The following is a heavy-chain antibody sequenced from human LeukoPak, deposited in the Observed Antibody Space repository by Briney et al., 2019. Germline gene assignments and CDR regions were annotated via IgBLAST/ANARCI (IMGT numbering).Heavy chain of an antibody. CDR3: ARQYGRPFDY. J-gene: IGHJ4*02. D-gene: IGHD4-17*01. CDR1: GYSFANYW. V-gene: IGHV5-51*01. CDR2: IYPGDSDT. Sequence: GESLKISCKGSGYSFANYWIGWVRQMPGKGLEWMGIIYPGDSDTRYSPSFQGQVTISVDESINTAYLQWSSLEASDTAMYYCARQYGRPFDYWGQGTLVTVSS.